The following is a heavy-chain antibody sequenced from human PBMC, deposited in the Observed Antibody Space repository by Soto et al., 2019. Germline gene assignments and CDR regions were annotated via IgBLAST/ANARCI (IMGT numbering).Heavy chain of an antibody. CDR1: GQSFSGHS. D-gene: IGHD1-1*01. CDR2: ISESGST. V-gene: IGHV4-34*01. Sequence: QVQLQQWGAGLVKPSETLSLSCAVYGQSFSGHSWAWIRQPPGKGLEWIGEISESGSTYYNPSLTSRVTISTDTSKNQFSLKLNSVTAADTAAYFCARGSGIVALPGELEDVNYDVWGQGTLVNVSS. J-gene: IGHJ4*02. CDR3: ARGSGIVALPGELEDVNYDV.